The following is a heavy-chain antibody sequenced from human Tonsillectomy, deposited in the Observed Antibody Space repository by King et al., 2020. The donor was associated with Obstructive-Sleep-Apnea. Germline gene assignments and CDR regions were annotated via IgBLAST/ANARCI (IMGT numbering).Heavy chain of an antibody. J-gene: IGHJ3*02. CDR1: GFTLGDFT. Sequence: VQLVESGGGLVQPGRSLRLSCTASGFTLGDFTMVWFRQAPGKGLEWVGFIRSKAYGGTTEYAASVKGRFTISRDDSKGIAYLQLDSLKTEDTAMHYCTRDHGGWHAFDIWGQGTMVTVSS. CDR3: TRDHGGWHAFDI. V-gene: IGHV3-49*03. D-gene: IGHD6-19*01. CDR2: IRSKAYGGTT.